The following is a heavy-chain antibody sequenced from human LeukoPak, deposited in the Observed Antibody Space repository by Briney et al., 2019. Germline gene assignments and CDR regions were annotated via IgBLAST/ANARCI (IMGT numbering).Heavy chain of an antibody. D-gene: IGHD3-22*01. CDR1: GFTFSSYA. Sequence: GGSLRLSCAAAGFTFSSYAMSWVRQAPAKGLEWVSAISGSGGSTYYADSVKGRFTISRDNSKNTLYLQMNSLRAEDTAVYYCAKGYYYDSSGYYSRFDPWGQGTLVTVSS. V-gene: IGHV3-23*01. CDR3: AKGYYYDSSGYYSRFDP. J-gene: IGHJ5*02. CDR2: ISGSGGST.